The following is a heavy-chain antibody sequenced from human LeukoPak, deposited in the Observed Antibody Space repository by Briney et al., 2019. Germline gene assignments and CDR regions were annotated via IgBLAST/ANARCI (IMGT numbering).Heavy chain of an antibody. CDR3: ARDPAWAADSLHWVDP. CDR2: IYHSGST. CDR1: GGSLSGYY. J-gene: IGHJ5*02. Sequence: SETLSLTCAVYGGSLSGYYWGWIRQPPGKGLEWIGSIYHSGSTYYNPSLKSRVTISVDTSKNQYSLKLTSVTAADTAIYYCARDPAWAADSLHWVDPWGQGTRVTVSS. D-gene: IGHD6-13*01. V-gene: IGHV4-38-2*02.